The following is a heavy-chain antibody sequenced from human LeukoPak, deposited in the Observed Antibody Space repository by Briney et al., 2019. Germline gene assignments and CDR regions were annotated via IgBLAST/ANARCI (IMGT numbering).Heavy chain of an antibody. Sequence: PSETLSLTCAAYGESFSGFYWSWIRQPPGKGLEWLGEINHSGSTNYNPSLKSRVAISVDTSKNQFSLRLSSVTAADTAVYYCARGPLGYCSSTSCHGPDYWGQGTLVTVSS. CDR3: ARGPLGYCSSTSCHGPDY. D-gene: IGHD2-2*01. CDR2: INHSGST. J-gene: IGHJ4*02. V-gene: IGHV4-34*01. CDR1: GESFSGFY.